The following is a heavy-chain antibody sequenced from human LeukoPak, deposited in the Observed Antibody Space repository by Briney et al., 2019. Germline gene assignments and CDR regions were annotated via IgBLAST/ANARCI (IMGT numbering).Heavy chain of an antibody. Sequence: GGSLILSCAASGFTFGKYAMSWVRQAPGKGLEWVSAVTPAGTTDHADIVKGRFSVSSDNDKNTLSLQLNSLRAEDTAVYYCVKESPYPEKNTARTDSFDNWGQGTLVTVSS. D-gene: IGHD1-14*01. CDR2: VTPAGTT. CDR3: VKESPYPEKNTARTDSFDN. V-gene: IGHV3-23*01. CDR1: GFTFGKYA. J-gene: IGHJ4*02.